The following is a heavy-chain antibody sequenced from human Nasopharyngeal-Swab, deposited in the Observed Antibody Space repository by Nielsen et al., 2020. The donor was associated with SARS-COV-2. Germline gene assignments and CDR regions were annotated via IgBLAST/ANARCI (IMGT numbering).Heavy chain of an antibody. CDR2: IYPGDSDT. CDR1: RYSFTSYW. D-gene: IGHD2-15*01. V-gene: IGHV5-51*01. J-gene: IGHJ3*02. CDR3: ASTSGGSEIGAFDI. Sequence: GGSLQISCKGSRYSFTSYWIGWVRPMPGKGLEWMGIIYPGDSDTRYSPSFQGQVTISSDKSISTAYLQWSSLKASDTAMYYCASTSGGSEIGAFDIWGQGTMVTVSS.